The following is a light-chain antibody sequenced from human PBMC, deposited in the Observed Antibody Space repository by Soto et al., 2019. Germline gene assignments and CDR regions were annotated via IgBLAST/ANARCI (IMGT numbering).Light chain of an antibody. CDR2: AAS. Sequence: DIKMTQSPATLSESVGDRVTITCWASQDISSYLGWYQKKPGKDPKLLIYAASTLQSGVPSRFSGSGSGTDFNLTINRLQTEDFATYFCQQLNNYTSTFGGGTKVDI. V-gene: IGKV1-9*01. J-gene: IGKJ4*01. CDR3: QQLNNYTST. CDR1: QDISSY.